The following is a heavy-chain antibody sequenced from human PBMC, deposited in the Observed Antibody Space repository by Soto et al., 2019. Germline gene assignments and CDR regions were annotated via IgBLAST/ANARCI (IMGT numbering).Heavy chain of an antibody. Sequence: QVQLVQSGAEVKKPGSSVKVSCTASGGTFSSYAISWVRQAPGQGLEWMGGIIPIFGTANYAQKFQGRVTITADESTSTAYMGLGSVRSEDTAVYYCARAVSARETLYPDHFDYWGQGTRVTVSS. CDR2: IIPIFGTA. D-gene: IGHD6-6*01. J-gene: IGHJ4*02. CDR1: GGTFSSYA. V-gene: IGHV1-69*01. CDR3: ARAVSARETLYPDHFDY.